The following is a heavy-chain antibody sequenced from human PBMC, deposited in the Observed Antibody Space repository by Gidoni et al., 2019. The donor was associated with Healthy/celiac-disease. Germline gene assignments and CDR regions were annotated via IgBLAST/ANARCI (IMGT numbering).Heavy chain of an antibody. Sequence: QVQLQESGPGLVKPSETLSLTCTVSGGSISSYYGSWIRQPAGKGLKWIGRIYTTGSTNSNPSLKRRVTMSVDTSKNQFSLKLSSVTAADTALYYCARDTSIAVAVNWFDPWGQGTLVTVSS. CDR1: GGSISSYY. D-gene: IGHD6-19*01. CDR3: ARDTSIAVAVNWFDP. J-gene: IGHJ5*02. V-gene: IGHV4-4*07. CDR2: IYTTGST.